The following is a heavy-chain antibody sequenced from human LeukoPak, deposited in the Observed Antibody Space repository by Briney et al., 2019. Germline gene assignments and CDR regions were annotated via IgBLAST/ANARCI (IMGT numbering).Heavy chain of an antibody. CDR3: ARVSCSSTSCYRGSPYYYYGMDV. D-gene: IGHD2-2*01. CDR2: INPSGGST. J-gene: IGHJ6*02. CDR1: GYTFTSYY. V-gene: IGHV1-46*01. Sequence: ASVKVSCKASGYTFTSYYMHWVRQAPGQGLEWMGIINPSGGSTSYAQKFQGRVTMTRDTSTSTVYMELSSLRSEDTAVYYCARVSCSSTSCYRGSPYYYYGMDVWGQGTTVTVSS.